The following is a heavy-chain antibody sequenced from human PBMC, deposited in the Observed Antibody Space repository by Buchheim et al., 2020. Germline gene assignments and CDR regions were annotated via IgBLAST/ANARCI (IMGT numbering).Heavy chain of an antibody. CDR2: INPSGGTT. V-gene: IGHV1-46*01. D-gene: IGHD5-18*01. Sequence: QVQLVQTGTEVRTPGASVKVSCKASGYTFTSKYFHWVRQAPGQGLEWMGMINPSGGTTSYAQKFQGKVTRTRDTSTGTGYMELSSLRSEDTAVYYCARGGYSYISFLDYWGQGTL. J-gene: IGHJ4*02. CDR1: GYTFTSKY. CDR3: ARGGYSYISFLDY.